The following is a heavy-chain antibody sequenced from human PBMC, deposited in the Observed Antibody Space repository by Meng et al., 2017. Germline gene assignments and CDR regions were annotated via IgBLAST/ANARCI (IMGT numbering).Heavy chain of an antibody. CDR1: GGTFSSYA. V-gene: IGHV1-69*06. Sequence: SVKVSCKASGGTFSSYAISWVRQAPGQGLEWMGGIIPIFGTANYAQKFQGRVAITADKSTSTAYMELSSLRSEDTAVYYCARDYYDSSGYYDTDNFDYWGQGTLVTVSS. CDR3: ARDYYDSSGYYDTDNFDY. D-gene: IGHD3-22*01. J-gene: IGHJ4*02. CDR2: IIPIFGTA.